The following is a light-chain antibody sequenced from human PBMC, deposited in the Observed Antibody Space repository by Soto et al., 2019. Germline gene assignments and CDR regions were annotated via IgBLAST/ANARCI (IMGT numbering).Light chain of an antibody. J-gene: IGKJ5*01. CDR3: QQYGSSPPIT. CDR1: QGISNW. CDR2: APS. V-gene: IGKV1-12*01. Sequence: DIQMTQSPSSVSASVRDRVTITCRASQGISNWLTWYQQKPVKAPKLLXYAPSSLQSGVPSRFSGSGSGTEFTLTISRLEHEDFAVYYCQQYGSSPPITFGQGTRLEIK.